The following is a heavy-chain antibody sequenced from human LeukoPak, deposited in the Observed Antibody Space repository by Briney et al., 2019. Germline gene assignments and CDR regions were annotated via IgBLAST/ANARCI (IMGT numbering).Heavy chain of an antibody. Sequence: PGGSLRLSCAASGFTFSSYPMSWVRQAPGKGLEWVSTIRNSGGSTYYADSVKGRFTISRDNSKNTLYLQMNSLRAEDTAVYYCAKMISGSYYYYYGMDVWGQGTTVTVSS. CDR1: GFTFSSYP. CDR3: AKMISGSYYYYYGMDV. J-gene: IGHJ6*02. V-gene: IGHV3-23*01. CDR2: IRNSGGST. D-gene: IGHD1-26*01.